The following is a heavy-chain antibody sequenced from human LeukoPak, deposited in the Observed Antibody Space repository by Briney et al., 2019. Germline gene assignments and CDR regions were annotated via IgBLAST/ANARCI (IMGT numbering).Heavy chain of an antibody. CDR3: ARAYYDSSGYYSFGDY. CDR1: GYTFTSCA. J-gene: IGHJ4*02. CDR2: INAGNGNT. Sequence: GASVKVSCKASGYTFTSCAMHWVRQAPGQRLEWMGWINAGNGNTKYSQKFQGRVTITRDTSASTAYMELSSLRSEDTAVYYCARAYYDSSGYYSFGDYWGQGTLVTVSS. V-gene: IGHV1-3*01. D-gene: IGHD3-22*01.